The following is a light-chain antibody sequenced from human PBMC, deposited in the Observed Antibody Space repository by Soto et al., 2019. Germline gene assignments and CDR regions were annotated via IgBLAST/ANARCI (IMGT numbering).Light chain of an antibody. CDR1: QSVSSSY. CDR3: QRYGSSN. J-gene: IGKJ4*01. V-gene: IGKV3-20*01. Sequence: EIVLTQSPGTLSLSPGERATLSCRASQSVSSSYLAWYQQKPGQAPRLLIYGASSRATGIPDRFSGSGSGTDLTRTISRLEPEDFAVYYCQRYGSSNFGGGTKVEIK. CDR2: GAS.